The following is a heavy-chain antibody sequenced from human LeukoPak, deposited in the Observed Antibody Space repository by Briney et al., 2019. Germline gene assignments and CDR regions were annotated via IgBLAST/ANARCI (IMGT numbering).Heavy chain of an antibody. CDR1: GFKFGDYG. V-gene: IGHV3-20*04. CDR3: ASSLRYGGNSH. D-gene: IGHD4-23*01. J-gene: IGHJ4*02. Sequence: GGSLRLSCAASGFKFGDYGMIWVCQAPGKGLEWVSGIIYNGGRTSYADSVKGRFTISRDNARNSLYLQMNSLRAEDTALYYCASSLRYGGNSHWGQGTLVTVSS. CDR2: IIYNGGRT.